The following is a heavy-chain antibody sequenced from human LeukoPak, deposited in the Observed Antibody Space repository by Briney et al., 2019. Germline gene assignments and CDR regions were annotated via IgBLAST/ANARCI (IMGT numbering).Heavy chain of an antibody. CDR1: GDSVSSNNGA. Sequence: SQTLSLTCAISGDSVSSNNGAWNWIRQSPSRGLEWLGRTYYRSKWYNDYAGSFISRITIGPDTSKNQFSLQLDSVTPEDTAVYYCARDVGATGWHTFDYWGQGTLVTVSS. CDR2: TYYRSKWYN. J-gene: IGHJ4*02. V-gene: IGHV6-1*01. D-gene: IGHD3-9*01. CDR3: ARDVGATGWHTFDY.